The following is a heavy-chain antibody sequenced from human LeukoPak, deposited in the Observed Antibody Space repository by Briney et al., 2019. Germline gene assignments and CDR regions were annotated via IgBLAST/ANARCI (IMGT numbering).Heavy chain of an antibody. J-gene: IGHJ4*02. CDR3: ARDHGRYCSGGSCYFGGFFEY. CDR1: GFTFSNYW. CDR2: IKQDGSEK. D-gene: IGHD2-15*01. Sequence: GGSLRLSCAASGFTFSNYWMSWVRQAPGKGLEWVANIKQDGSEKYYVDSVKGRFTISRDNAKNSLYLQMNSLRAEDTAVYYCARDHGRYCSGGSCYFGGFFEYWGQGTLDTVSS. V-gene: IGHV3-7*03.